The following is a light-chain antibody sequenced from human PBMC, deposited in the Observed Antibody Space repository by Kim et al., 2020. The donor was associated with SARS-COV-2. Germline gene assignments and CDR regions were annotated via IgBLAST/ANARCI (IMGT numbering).Light chain of an antibody. J-gene: IGLJ2*01. V-gene: IGLV1-47*01. Sequence: LTQPPSASGTPGQRVTISCSGSSSNIGRNYVYWYQQLPGTAPKLLIYRNNQRPSGVPDRFSGSKSGTSASLAISGLRSEDEADYYCAAWDDSLSVLFGGGTQLTVL. CDR3: AAWDDSLSVL. CDR1: SSNIGRNY. CDR2: RNN.